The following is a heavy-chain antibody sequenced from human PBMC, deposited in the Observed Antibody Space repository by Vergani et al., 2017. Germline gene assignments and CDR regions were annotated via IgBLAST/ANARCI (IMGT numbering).Heavy chain of an antibody. CDR3: AKDQTMVRDYGMDV. V-gene: IGHV3-30*02. Sequence: VQLLESGGDLVQPGGSLRLSCAASGFTFSSYGMHWVRQAPGKGLEWVAFIRYDGSNKYYADSVKGRFTISRDNSKNTLYLQMNSLRAEDTAVYYCAKDQTMVRDYGMDVWGQGTTVTVSS. CDR2: IRYDGSNK. D-gene: IGHD3-10*01. CDR1: GFTFSSYG. J-gene: IGHJ6*02.